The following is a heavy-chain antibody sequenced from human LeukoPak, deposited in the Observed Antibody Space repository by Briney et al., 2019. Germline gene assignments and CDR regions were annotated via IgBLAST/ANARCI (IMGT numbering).Heavy chain of an antibody. V-gene: IGHV6-1*01. Sequence: SQTLSLTCAISGDSVSSSSSAWNWIRQSPSRGLEWLGRTFYRSKWYNEYAVSVKSRIIINPDTSKNQFPLQLNSVTPEDTAVYLCARLAGGFSYGLDIWGQGAMVTVSS. J-gene: IGHJ3*02. CDR2: TFYRSKWYN. CDR1: GDSVSSSSSA. CDR3: ARLAGGFSYGLDI. D-gene: IGHD5-18*01.